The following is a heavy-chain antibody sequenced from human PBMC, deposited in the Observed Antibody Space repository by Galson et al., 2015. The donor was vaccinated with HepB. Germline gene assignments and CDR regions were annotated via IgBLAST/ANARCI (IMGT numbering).Heavy chain of an antibody. CDR2: MYEGRSI. CDR3: AKTYGGNSFALDS. CDR1: GFNVADFY. V-gene: IGHV3-53*01. D-gene: IGHD4-23*01. Sequence: SLRLSCAPSGFNVADFYMSWVRQAPGKGPEWVSVMYEGRSIYYADSVKGQFTISRDNSKNILHLQMNNLRAEDTAVYYCAKTYGGNSFALDSWGQGTLVTVSS. J-gene: IGHJ4*02.